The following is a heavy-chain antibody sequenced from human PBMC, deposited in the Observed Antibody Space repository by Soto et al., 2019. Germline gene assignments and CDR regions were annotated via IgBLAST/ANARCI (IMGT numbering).Heavy chain of an antibody. CDR2: ISWNSGSI. CDR3: AKDIRGVDCSGGSCYWGYFQH. CDR1: GFTFDDYA. Sequence: EVQLVESGGGLVQPGRSLRLSCAASGFTFDDYAMHWVRQAPGKGLEWVSGISWNSGSIGYADSVKGRFTISRDNAKNSLYLQMNSLRAEDTAVYYCAKDIRGVDCSGGSCYWGYFQHWGQGTLVTVSS. D-gene: IGHD2-15*01. V-gene: IGHV3-9*01. J-gene: IGHJ1*01.